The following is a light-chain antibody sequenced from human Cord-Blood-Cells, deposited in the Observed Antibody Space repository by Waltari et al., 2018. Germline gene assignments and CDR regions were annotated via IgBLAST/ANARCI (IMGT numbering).Light chain of an antibody. CDR1: VLAKKY. CDR3: YSAADNNWV. V-gene: IGLV3-27*01. J-gene: IGLJ3*02. Sequence: SYELTQPSSVSVSPGQTARITCSGDVLAKKYARWFQQKPGQAPGLVIYKDSERPSGIPERCSGSSSGTTVTLTISGAQVEDEADYYCYSAADNNWVFGGGTKLTVL. CDR2: KDS.